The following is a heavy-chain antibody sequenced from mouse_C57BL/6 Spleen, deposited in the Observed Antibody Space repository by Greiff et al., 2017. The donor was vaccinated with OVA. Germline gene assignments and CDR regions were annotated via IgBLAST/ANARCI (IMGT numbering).Heavy chain of an antibody. Sequence: ESGPGLVKPSQSLSLTCSVTGYSITSGYYWNWIRQFPGNKLEWMGYISYDGSNNYNPSLKNRISITRDTSKNQFFLKLNSVTTEDTATYYCARYGYGFAYWGQGTLVTVSA. CDR2: ISYDGSN. D-gene: IGHD2-2*01. J-gene: IGHJ3*01. CDR1: GYSITSGYY. V-gene: IGHV3-6*01. CDR3: ARYGYGFAY.